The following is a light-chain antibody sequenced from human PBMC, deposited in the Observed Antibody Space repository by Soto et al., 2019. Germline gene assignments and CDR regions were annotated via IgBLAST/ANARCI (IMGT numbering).Light chain of an antibody. J-gene: IGKJ1*01. CDR3: IQYNNWWT. CDR1: QSVSSS. Sequence: DMVMTQSPATLSVSPGERATLSCRASQSVSSSLAWYQQKPGRSPRLLIYGASTRAIGIPARFSGSGSGTEFTLTISSLQSEDFAVYYCIQYNNWWTFGQGTKVDIK. V-gene: IGKV3-15*01. CDR2: GAS.